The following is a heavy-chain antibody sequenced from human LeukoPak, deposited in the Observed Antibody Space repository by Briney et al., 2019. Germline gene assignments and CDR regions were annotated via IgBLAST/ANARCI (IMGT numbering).Heavy chain of an antibody. V-gene: IGHV3-20*04. CDR2: ISWNGGST. D-gene: IGHD6-13*01. CDR3: ARGAAWFNP. J-gene: IGHJ5*02. Sequence: GSLRLSCAASGFTFSSYAMSWVRQAPGKGLEWVSGISWNGGSTGYAGSVKGRFTISRDNAKNALYLQMNSLRAEDTALYYCARGAAWFNPWGQGTLVTVSS. CDR1: GFTFSSYA.